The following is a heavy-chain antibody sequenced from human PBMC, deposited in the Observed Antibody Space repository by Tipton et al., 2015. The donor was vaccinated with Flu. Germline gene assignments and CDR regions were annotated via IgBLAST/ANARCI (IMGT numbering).Heavy chain of an antibody. Sequence: QLVQSGAEVKMPGSSVKVSCEASGGIFNSLVFSWVRQAPGQGLEWMGRTIPIFDTLNYAQKFQGRVTISADESASTVYMELSSLRSEDTAIYYCAGGGGLTDKNSGYRLDYWGQGTLVTVST. CDR3: AGGGGLTDKNSGYRLDY. V-gene: IGHV1-69*18. CDR1: GGIFNSLV. J-gene: IGHJ4*02. CDR2: TIPIFDTL. D-gene: IGHD3-22*01.